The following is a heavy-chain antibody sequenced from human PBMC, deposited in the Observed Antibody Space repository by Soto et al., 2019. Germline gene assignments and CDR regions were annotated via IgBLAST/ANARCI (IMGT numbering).Heavy chain of an antibody. V-gene: IGHV3-11*01. Sequence: QVQLVESGGGLVKPGGSLRLSCAASGFTFSDYYMSWIRQAPGKGLEWVSYISSSGSTIYYADSVKGRFAISRDNAKNSLYLQMNSLRAEDTAVYYCERVVCSGGSCYSGDAFDLWGQGTMVTVSS. D-gene: IGHD2-15*01. J-gene: IGHJ3*01. CDR2: ISSSGSTI. CDR1: GFTFSDYY. CDR3: ERVVCSGGSCYSGDAFDL.